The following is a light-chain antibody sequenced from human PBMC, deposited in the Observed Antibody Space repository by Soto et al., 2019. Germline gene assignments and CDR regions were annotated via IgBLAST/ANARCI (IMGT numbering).Light chain of an antibody. CDR2: GTS. CDR1: QSVANN. V-gene: IGKV3-15*01. CDR3: QQHNNWPPWT. Sequence: EIVMTQSPATLSVSPGERATLSCRASQSVANNVAWYQQRPGQAPRLLMYGTSTSATGIPARFSGSGSGTEFTITISSLQYEDFAVYYCQQHNNWPPWTFGQGTKVEIK. J-gene: IGKJ1*01.